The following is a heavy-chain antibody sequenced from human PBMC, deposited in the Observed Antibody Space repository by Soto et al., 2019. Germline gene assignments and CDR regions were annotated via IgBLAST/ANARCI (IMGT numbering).Heavy chain of an antibody. Sequence: SETLSLTCAVYGGSFSGYYWSWIRQPPGKGLEWIGEINHSGSTNYNPSLKSRVTISVDTSKNQFSLKLSSVTAADTAVYYCARGQLRPNGLYYYYMDVWGKGTTVTVSS. CDR2: INHSGST. CDR3: ARGQLRPNGLYYYYMDV. CDR1: GGSFSGYY. J-gene: IGHJ6*03. V-gene: IGHV4-34*01. D-gene: IGHD3-3*01.